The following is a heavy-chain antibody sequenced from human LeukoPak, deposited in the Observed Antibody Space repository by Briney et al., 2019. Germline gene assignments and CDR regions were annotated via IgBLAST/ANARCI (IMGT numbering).Heavy chain of an antibody. D-gene: IGHD4-17*01. J-gene: IGHJ4*02. V-gene: IGHV3-23*01. CDR1: GFIFNTYA. CDR3: AKVGVYGDFDY. CDR2: IIGSGGNA. Sequence: GGSLRLSCATSGFIFNTYAMSWVRQAPGKGLEWVSTIIGSGGNAYYADSVKGRFTISRDNSKNTLYLQMNSLTVEDTAVYYCAKVGVYGDFDYWGQGTLVTVSS.